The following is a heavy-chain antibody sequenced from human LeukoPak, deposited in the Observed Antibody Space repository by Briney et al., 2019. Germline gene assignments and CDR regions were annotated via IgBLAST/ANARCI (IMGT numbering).Heavy chain of an antibody. CDR2: VFYEGNT. V-gene: IGHV4-59*08. Sequence: PSETLSLTCTVSGGSLTGYFWSWIQQPPGKGLEWVGYVFYEGNTNYNPSLKSRVTTSVDTSKNQFSLRLNSVTAADTAVYYCVRQGTITYAYFDSWGQGVPVTVSS. J-gene: IGHJ4*02. CDR3: VRQGTITYAYFDS. D-gene: IGHD2-2*01. CDR1: GGSLTGYF.